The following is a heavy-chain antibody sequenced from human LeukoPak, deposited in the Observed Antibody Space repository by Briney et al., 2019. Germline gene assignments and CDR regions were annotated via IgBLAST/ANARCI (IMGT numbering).Heavy chain of an antibody. V-gene: IGHV4-34*01. J-gene: IGHJ1*01. D-gene: IGHD3-22*01. CDR3: ARGTNYDGRSPLGEYFQH. CDR1: GGSFSGYY. Sequence: SETLSLTCAVYGGSFSGYYWSWIRQPPGKGLEWIGEINHSGSTNYNPSLKSRVTISVDTSKNQFSLKLSSVTAADTAVYYCARGTNYDGRSPLGEYFQHWGQGTLVTVSS. CDR2: INHSGST.